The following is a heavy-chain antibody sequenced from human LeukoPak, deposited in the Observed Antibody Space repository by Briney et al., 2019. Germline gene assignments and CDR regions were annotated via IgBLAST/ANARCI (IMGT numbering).Heavy chain of an antibody. CDR2: IHSDGIGT. Sequence: GGSLRLSCAASGFSFSTSWMHWVRQAPGKGLVWVSRIHSDGIGTTYADSVKGRFTISRDNSKNTLDLQMNNLRAEDTAVYYCARSVFSGVVAAQHEFDDWGQGTLVTVSS. V-gene: IGHV3-74*03. D-gene: IGHD2-15*01. CDR1: GFSFSTSW. J-gene: IGHJ4*02. CDR3: ARSVFSGVVAAQHEFDD.